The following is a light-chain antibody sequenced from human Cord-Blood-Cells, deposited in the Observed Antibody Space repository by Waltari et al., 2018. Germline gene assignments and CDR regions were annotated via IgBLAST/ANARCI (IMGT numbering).Light chain of an antibody. CDR2: RNK. Sequence: QSVLTQPPSAPGTPGQRVTIACSGSSSTIGSNYVYWYQQPPGTAPKLPLTRNKQRPSGVPDRFSGSKSGTSASLAISGLRSEDEADYYCAAWDDSLSGVVFGGGTKLTVL. J-gene: IGLJ2*01. CDR3: AAWDDSLSGVV. CDR1: SSTIGSNY. V-gene: IGLV1-47*01.